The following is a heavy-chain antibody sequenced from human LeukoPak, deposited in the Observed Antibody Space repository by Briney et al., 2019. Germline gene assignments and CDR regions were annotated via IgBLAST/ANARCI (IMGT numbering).Heavy chain of an antibody. D-gene: IGHD5-24*01. V-gene: IGHV1-69*13. J-gene: IGHJ6*03. CDR2: IIPIFGTA. CDR3: ARGWLRVPGYYYYMDV. CDR1: VGTFISYA. Sequence: SVNVSCKASVGTFISYAISGVRQPPGQGREWMGGIIPIFGTANYAQKFQGRVTITADESTSTAYMELSSLRSEDTAVYYCARGWLRVPGYYYYMDVWGKGTTVTVSS.